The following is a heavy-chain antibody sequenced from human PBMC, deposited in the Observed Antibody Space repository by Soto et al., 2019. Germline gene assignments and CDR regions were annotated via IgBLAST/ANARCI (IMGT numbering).Heavy chain of an antibody. CDR3: ARPYYDFWSGYPYNWFDP. CDR1: GGSISSSSYY. CDR2: IYYSGST. J-gene: IGHJ5*02. Sequence: SETLSLTCTVSGGSISSSSYYWGWIRQPPGKGLEWIGSIYYSGSTYYNPSLKSRVTISVDTSKNQFSLKLSSVTAADTAVYYCARPYYDFWSGYPYNWFDPWGQGTLVTVSS. D-gene: IGHD3-3*01. V-gene: IGHV4-39*01.